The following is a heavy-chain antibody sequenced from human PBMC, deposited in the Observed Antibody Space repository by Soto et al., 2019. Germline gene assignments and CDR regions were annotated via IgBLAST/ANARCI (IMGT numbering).Heavy chain of an antibody. CDR3: ARDRGGDLKAFDI. CDR1: GFTFSSYS. V-gene: IGHV3-21*01. D-gene: IGHD3-10*01. Sequence: EVQLVESGGGLVKPGGSLRLSCAASGFTFSSYSMNWVGQAPGKGLEWVSSISSSSSYIYYADSVKGRSTISRNNAKNALQLQMNSLRAEDAAVYYCARDRGGDLKAFDIWGQGTMVTVSS. J-gene: IGHJ3*02. CDR2: ISSSSSYI.